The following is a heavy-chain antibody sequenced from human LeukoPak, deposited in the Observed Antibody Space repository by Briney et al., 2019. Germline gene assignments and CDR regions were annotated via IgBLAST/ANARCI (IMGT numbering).Heavy chain of an antibody. D-gene: IGHD1-14*01. CDR1: GFTFSSYG. CDR3: ARDLTAQ. V-gene: IGHV3-74*01. J-gene: IGHJ4*02. Sequence: PGRSLRLSCAASGFTFSSYGMHWVRQAPGKGLVWVSRINPDGSNTNYADSVKGRFTISRDNAKNTLYLQMNSLRAEDTAVYYCARDLTAQWGQGTLVTVSS. CDR2: INPDGSNT.